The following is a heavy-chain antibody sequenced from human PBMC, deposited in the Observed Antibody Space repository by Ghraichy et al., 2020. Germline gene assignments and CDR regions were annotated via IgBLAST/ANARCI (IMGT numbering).Heavy chain of an antibody. CDR3: ARSEHCGGDCSHSYWYFDL. J-gene: IGHJ2*01. Sequence: SQTLSLTCTVSGGSISSYYWSWIRQPPGKGLEWIGYIYTSGSTNYNPSLKSRVTISVDTSKNQFSLKLSSVTAADTAVYYCARSEHCGGDCSHSYWYFDLWGRGTLVTVSS. CDR1: GGSISSYY. D-gene: IGHD2-21*02. CDR2: IYTSGST. V-gene: IGHV4-4*09.